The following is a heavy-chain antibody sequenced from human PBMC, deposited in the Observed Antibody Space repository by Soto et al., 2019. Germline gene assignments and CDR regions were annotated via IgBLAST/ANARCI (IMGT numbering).Heavy chain of an antibody. J-gene: IGHJ3*02. D-gene: IGHD2-15*01. CDR2: IYYSGST. V-gene: IGHV4-59*01. CDR3: ATYWSGGSCSGGDAFDI. CDR1: GGSISSYY. Sequence: SETLSLTCTVSGGSISSYYWSWIRQPPGKGLEWIGYIYYSGSTNYNPSLKSRVTISVDTSKNQFSLKLSSVTAADTAVYYCATYWSGGSCSGGDAFDIWGQGTMVTVAS.